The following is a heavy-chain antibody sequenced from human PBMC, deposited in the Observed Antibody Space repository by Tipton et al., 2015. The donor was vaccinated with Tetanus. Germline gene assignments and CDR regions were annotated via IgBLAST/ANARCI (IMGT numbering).Heavy chain of an antibody. Sequence: SLRLSCAASGFTFSSYWMSWVRQAPGKGLEWVGFIRNIPYGGTTEYAASVKGRFIISRDDSKDIAYLQMSSLKTEDTAVYYCSRVARFLAVASQYWYFDLWGRGTLVAVSS. CDR2: IRNIPYGGTT. V-gene: IGHV3-49*04. CDR3: SRVARFLAVASQYWYFDL. J-gene: IGHJ2*01. D-gene: IGHD6-19*01. CDR1: GFTFSSYW.